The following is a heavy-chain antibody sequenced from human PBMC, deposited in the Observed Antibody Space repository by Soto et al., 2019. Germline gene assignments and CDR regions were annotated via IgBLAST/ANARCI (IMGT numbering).Heavy chain of an antibody. V-gene: IGHV4-30-2*02. Sequence: IRQPPGKGLEWIGYIYHSGSTYYNPSLKSRVSISVDRSKNQFSLKLSSVTAADTAVFFFQTEKAKEQKLPFSDFWRNRAPDTVSS. D-gene: IGHD6-6*01. CDR3: QTEKAKEQKLPFSDF. J-gene: IGHJ6*04. CDR2: IYHSGST.